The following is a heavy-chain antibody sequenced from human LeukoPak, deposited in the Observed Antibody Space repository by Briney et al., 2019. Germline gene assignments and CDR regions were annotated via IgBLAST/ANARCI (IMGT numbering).Heavy chain of an antibody. D-gene: IGHD3-16*01. CDR1: GFTFRSSW. Sequence: GGSLRLSCAASGFTFRSSWMHWVRQAPGKGLVWVSRINSDGTTTGYADAVKGRFTISRDNSKNTLYLQMNSLRVEDTAIYYCARDLNYAAIQWGQGTLITVSS. CDR3: ARDLNYAAIQ. J-gene: IGHJ4*02. CDR2: INSDGTTT. V-gene: IGHV3-74*01.